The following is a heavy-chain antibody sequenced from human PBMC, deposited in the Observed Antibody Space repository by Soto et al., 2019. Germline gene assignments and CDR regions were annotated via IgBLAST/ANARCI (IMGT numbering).Heavy chain of an antibody. V-gene: IGHV3-23*01. CDR1: GFTFSSYA. CDR2: ISGSGGST. CDR3: AKDSDRTDYGDYYY. Sequence: GGSLRLSCAASGFTFSSYAMSWVRQAPGKGLEWVSAISGSGGSTYYADSVKGRFTISRDNSKNTLYLQMNSLRAEDTAVYYCAKDSDRTDYGDYYYWGQGTLVTVSS. J-gene: IGHJ4*02. D-gene: IGHD4-17*01.